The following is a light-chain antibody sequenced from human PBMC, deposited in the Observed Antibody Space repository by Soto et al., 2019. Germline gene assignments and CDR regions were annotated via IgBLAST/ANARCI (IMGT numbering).Light chain of an antibody. CDR2: AAS. Sequence: EIVLTQSPATLSLSPGEGASVSCRASHSVSSHLAWYQQKRGQAPRLPIYAASSLQSGVPSRFSGSGSGTDFTLTISSLQPEDFATYYCQQSYSTPPITFGQGTRLEIK. CDR1: HSVSSH. CDR3: QQSYSTPPIT. J-gene: IGKJ5*01. V-gene: IGKV3-11*01.